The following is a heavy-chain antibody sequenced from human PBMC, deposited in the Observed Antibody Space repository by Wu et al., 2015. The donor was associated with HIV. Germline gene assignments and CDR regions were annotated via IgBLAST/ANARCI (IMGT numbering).Heavy chain of an antibody. Sequence: QVQLVQSGAEVKKPGASVKVSCKASGYTFTSYGISWVRQAPGQGLEWMGWISVYNGNTNYAQKLQGRVTMTTDTSTSTAYMELRSLRSDDTAVYYCATAGVIWKYYDSSGRWDYWGQGTLVTVSS. D-gene: IGHD3-22*01. V-gene: IGHV1-18*01. CDR3: ATAGVIWKYYDSSGRWDY. CDR2: ISVYNGNT. J-gene: IGHJ4*02. CDR1: GYTFTSYG.